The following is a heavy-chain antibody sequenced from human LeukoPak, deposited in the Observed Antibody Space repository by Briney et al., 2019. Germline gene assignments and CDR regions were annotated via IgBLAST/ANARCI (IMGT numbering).Heavy chain of an antibody. V-gene: IGHV3-23*01. CDR3: AKDLYCSGGSCYFPPYYFDY. Sequence: GGSLRLSCAASGFTLSSYAMSWVRQAPGKGLEWVSAISGSGGSTYYADSVKGRFTISRDNSKNTLYLQMNSLRAEDTAVYYCAKDLYCSGGSCYFPPYYFDYWGQGTLVTVSS. CDR1: GFTLSSYA. J-gene: IGHJ4*02. D-gene: IGHD2-15*01. CDR2: ISGSGGST.